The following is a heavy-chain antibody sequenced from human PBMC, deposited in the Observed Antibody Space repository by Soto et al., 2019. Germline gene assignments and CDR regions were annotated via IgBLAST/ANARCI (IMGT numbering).Heavy chain of an antibody. CDR3: TTDLRYSYGYR. D-gene: IGHD5-18*01. V-gene: IGHV3-15*07. Sequence: GGSLRLSCAASGFTFSSYGMNWVRQAPGKGLEWVGRIKSKTDGGTTDYAAPVKGRFTISRDDSKNTLYLQMNSLKTEDTAVYYCTTDLRYSYGYRWGQGTLVTVS. CDR2: IKSKTDGGTT. CDR1: GFTFSSYG. J-gene: IGHJ4*02.